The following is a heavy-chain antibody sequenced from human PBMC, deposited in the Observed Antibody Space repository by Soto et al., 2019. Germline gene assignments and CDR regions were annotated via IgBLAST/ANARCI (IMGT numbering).Heavy chain of an antibody. CDR3: ARLNYGYDYVWGSFDY. CDR2: ISGSGGST. J-gene: IGHJ4*02. Sequence: EVQLLESGGGLVQPGGSLRLSCAASGFTFSSYAMSWVRQAPGKGLEWVSAISGSGGSTYYADSVKGRFTISRDNSKNTLYLQLNGLRAEDTAVYYCARLNYGYDYVWGSFDYWGQGTLVTVSS. V-gene: IGHV3-23*01. CDR1: GFTFSSYA. D-gene: IGHD3-16*01.